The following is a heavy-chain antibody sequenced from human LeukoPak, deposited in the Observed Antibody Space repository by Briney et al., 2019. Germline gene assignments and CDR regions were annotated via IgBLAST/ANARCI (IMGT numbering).Heavy chain of an antibody. V-gene: IGHV6-1*01. Sequence: SQTLSLTCAISGDSVSSNSAAWNWIRQSPSRGLEWLGRTYYRSKWYNDYAVSVKSRITINPDTSKNQFSLQLNSVTPEDTAVYYCLVAYYYGSGSSQGYFQHWGQGTLVTVSS. J-gene: IGHJ1*01. D-gene: IGHD3-10*01. CDR3: LVAYYYGSGSSQGYFQH. CDR2: TYYRSKWYN. CDR1: GDSVSSNSAA.